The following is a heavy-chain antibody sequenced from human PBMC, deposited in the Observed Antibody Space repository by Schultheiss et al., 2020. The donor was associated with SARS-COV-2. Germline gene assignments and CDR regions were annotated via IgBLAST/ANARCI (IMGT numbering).Heavy chain of an antibody. CDR3: ARSISIAAAEFDY. CDR1: GFTFSSFG. V-gene: IGHV3-33*01. Sequence: GGSLRLSCAASGFTFSSFGMHWVRQAPGKGLEWVAVIWYDGDGNNRYYRDSVKGRFTISRDNSKNTLYLQMNSLRAEDTAVYYCARSISIAAAEFDYWGQGTLVTVSS. J-gene: IGHJ4*02. CDR2: IWYDGDGNNR. D-gene: IGHD6-13*01.